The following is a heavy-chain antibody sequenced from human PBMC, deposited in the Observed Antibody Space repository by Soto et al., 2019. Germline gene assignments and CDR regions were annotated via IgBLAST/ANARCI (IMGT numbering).Heavy chain of an antibody. CDR1: GFTFSPYW. V-gene: IGHV3-7*03. CDR3: ARGSNQDY. CDR2: INNDVSEK. D-gene: IGHD2-8*01. J-gene: IGHJ4*02. Sequence: EVQLVESGGDLVQPGGSLRLSCVASGFTFSPYWMSWVRHAPGRGLQWAATINNDVSEKYYADSVKGLFTISRDNARDSLYLQLTSLRAEDTAIYYCARGSNQDYWGQGTLVAVSS.